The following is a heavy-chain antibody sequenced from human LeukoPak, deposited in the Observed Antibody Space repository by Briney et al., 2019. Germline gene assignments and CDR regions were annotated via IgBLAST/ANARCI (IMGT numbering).Heavy chain of an antibody. Sequence: GGSLRLSCAASGFTFSSYSMNWVRQAPGKGLECVPYISSGSGSIYYADSVQGRFTISRDNAKNSLFLQMNGLRAEDTAVYYCARRDYVWGSFFYWGQGTLVTVSS. J-gene: IGHJ4*02. CDR3: ARRDYVWGSFFY. CDR1: GFTFSSYS. CDR2: ISSGSGSI. D-gene: IGHD3-16*01. V-gene: IGHV3-48*01.